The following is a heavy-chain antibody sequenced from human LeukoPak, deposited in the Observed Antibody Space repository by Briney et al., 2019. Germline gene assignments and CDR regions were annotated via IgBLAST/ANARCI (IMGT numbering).Heavy chain of an antibody. CDR3: ARNPTDYGIPDAFDI. CDR1: GGSISSYY. D-gene: IGHD3-16*01. V-gene: IGHV4-4*07. CDR2: IYTSGST. J-gene: IGHJ3*02. Sequence: PSETLSLTCAVSGGSISSYYWSWIRQPAGKGLEWIGRIYTSGSTNYNPSLKSRVTMSVDTSKNQFSLKLSSVTAADTAVYYCARNPTDYGIPDAFDIWGQGTMVTVSS.